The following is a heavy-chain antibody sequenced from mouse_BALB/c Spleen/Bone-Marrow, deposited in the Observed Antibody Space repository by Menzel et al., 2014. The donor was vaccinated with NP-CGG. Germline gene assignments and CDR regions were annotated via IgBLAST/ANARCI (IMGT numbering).Heavy chain of an antibody. CDR2: INPESGGN. Sequence: VQLQQSGAELVRPGTSVKVSCKASGYAFTNYLMEWVKQRPGQGLEWIGVINPESGGNNYNEKFKGKATLTADKSSSTAYMQLSSLTSDDSAVYFCARSIYDGYSEAMDYWGQGTSVTVSS. J-gene: IGHJ4*01. D-gene: IGHD2-3*01. CDR1: GYAFTNYL. CDR3: ARSIYDGYSEAMDY. V-gene: IGHV1-54*03.